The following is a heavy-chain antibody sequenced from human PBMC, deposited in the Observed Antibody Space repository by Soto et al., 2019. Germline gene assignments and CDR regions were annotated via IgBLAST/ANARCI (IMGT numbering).Heavy chain of an antibody. CDR3: AHKRIGSSWTHFQH. V-gene: IGHV2-5*01. J-gene: IGHJ1*01. D-gene: IGHD6-13*01. CDR2: IYWNDDK. CDR1: GFSLSTSGVG. Sequence: PTLVNPTQTLTLTCTFSGFSLSTSGVGVAWIRQPPGKALEWLALIYWNDDKRYSPSLKSRLTITKDTSKNQVVLTMTNMDPVDTATYYCAHKRIGSSWTHFQHWGQGTLVTVSS.